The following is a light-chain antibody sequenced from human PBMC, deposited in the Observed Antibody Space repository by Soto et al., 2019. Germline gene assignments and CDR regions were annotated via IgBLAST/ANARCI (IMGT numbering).Light chain of an antibody. J-gene: IGLJ1*01. CDR3: SSYTSSSTLNYV. V-gene: IGLV2-14*01. CDR2: DVS. CDR1: SSDVGGYNY. Sequence: QSVLTQPASVSGSPGQSITISCTGTSSDVGGYNYVSWYQQHPGKAPKLMIYDVSNRPSGVSNRFSGSKSGNTASLTISGLQAGDEGDYYCSSYTSSSTLNYVFGTGTKVTVL.